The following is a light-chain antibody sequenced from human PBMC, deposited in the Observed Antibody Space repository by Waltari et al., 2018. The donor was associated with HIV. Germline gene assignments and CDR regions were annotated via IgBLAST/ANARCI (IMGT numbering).Light chain of an antibody. Sequence: NYMTPSPSSLSVSVRDRVNIPCRASQSISNYLNWYQQKPGQAPKLLIYAASNLQSGIPSRFSGSGSGTDFTLTISSLEPEDFATYYCQQSNSTPLTFGGGTKVEIK. CDR1: QSISNY. J-gene: IGKJ4*01. CDR2: AAS. CDR3: QQSNSTPLT. V-gene: IGKV1-39*01.